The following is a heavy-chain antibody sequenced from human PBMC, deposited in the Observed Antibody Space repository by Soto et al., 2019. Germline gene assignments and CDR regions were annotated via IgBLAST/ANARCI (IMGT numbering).Heavy chain of an antibody. V-gene: IGHV4-59*01. D-gene: IGHD3-22*01. CDR3: ARATSFYDSSGYYSYYFDY. Sequence: SETLSLTCTVSGGSISSYYWSWIRQPPGKGLEWIGYIYYSGSTNYIPSLKSRVTISVDTSKNQFSLKLSSVTAADTAVYYCARATSFYDSSGYYSYYFDYWGQGTLVTVSS. CDR1: GGSISSYY. CDR2: IYYSGST. J-gene: IGHJ4*02.